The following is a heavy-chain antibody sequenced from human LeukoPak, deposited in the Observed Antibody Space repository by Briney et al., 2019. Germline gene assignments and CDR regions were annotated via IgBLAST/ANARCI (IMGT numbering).Heavy chain of an antibody. D-gene: IGHD2-8*01. CDR2: IGTAGDT. Sequence: PGGSLRLSCAASGFTFSSYDMHWVRQATGKGLEWVSAIGTAGDTYYPGSVKGRFTISRENAKNSLYLQMNSLRAGDTAVYYCARNGLQSGAFDIWGQGTMVTVSS. J-gene: IGHJ3*02. V-gene: IGHV3-13*01. CDR1: GFTFSSYD. CDR3: ARNGLQSGAFDI.